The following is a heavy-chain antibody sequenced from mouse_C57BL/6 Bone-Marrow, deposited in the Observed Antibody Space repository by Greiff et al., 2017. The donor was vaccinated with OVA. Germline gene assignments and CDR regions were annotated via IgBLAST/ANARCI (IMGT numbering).Heavy chain of an antibody. D-gene: IGHD1-1*01. CDR2: IDPSDSYT. CDR1: GYTFTSYW. Sequence: QVQLQQPGAELVKPGASVKLSCKASGYTFTSYWMQWVKQRPGQGLEWIGEIDPSDSYTNYNQKFKGKATLTVDTSSSTAYMQLSSLTSEDSAVYYWARFPYYYGSSPPQAWFAYWGQGTLVTVSA. J-gene: IGHJ3*01. CDR3: ARFPYYYGSSPPQAWFAY. V-gene: IGHV1-50*01.